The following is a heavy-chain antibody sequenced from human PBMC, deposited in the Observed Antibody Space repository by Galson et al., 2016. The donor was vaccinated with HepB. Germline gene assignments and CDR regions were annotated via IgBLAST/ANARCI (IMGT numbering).Heavy chain of an antibody. J-gene: IGHJ4*02. Sequence: SLRLSCAASGFTFSDYYMTWIRQAPGKGLEWVSSISSSSSYIYYADSVKGRFTISRDNAKNSLYLQMHSLRAEDTAVYYCARTVGHSDYWGQGTLVTVSS. CDR1: GFTFSDYY. CDR2: ISSSSSYI. D-gene: IGHD4-23*01. V-gene: IGHV3-11*06. CDR3: ARTVGHSDY.